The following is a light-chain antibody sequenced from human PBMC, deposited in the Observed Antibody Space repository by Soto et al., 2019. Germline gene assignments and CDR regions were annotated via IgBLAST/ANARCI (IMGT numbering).Light chain of an antibody. CDR2: AAS. V-gene: IGKV3-20*01. CDR1: QGVSSSF. Sequence: EIVLTQSPGTLSLSPGERATLSCRASQGVSSSFLAWYQQKPGQAPRLLIFAASSRATGIPDRFSGSGSGPDFSLTISRLEPEDLAVYYCQQYGASLITFGQGTRLEIK. CDR3: QQYGASLIT. J-gene: IGKJ5*01.